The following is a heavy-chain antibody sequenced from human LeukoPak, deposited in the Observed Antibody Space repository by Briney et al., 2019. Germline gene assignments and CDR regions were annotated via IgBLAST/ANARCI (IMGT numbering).Heavy chain of an antibody. CDR2: IYYSGST. Sequence: PSETLSLTCPVSGGSISSYYWSWIRQPPGKGLEWIGYIYYSGSTNYNPSLKSRVTISVDTSKNQFSLKLSSVTAADTVVYYCARSYLGCTKGVCQYYFDYWGQGTLVTVSS. CDR3: ARSYLGCTKGVCQYYFDY. D-gene: IGHD2-8*01. CDR1: GGSISSYY. V-gene: IGHV4-59*01. J-gene: IGHJ4*02.